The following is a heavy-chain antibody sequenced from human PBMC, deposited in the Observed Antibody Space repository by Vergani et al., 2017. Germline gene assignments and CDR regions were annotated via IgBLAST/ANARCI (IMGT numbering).Heavy chain of an antibody. CDR1: GFTFSNYG. CDR2: IGKDGINT. Sequence: QVSLVESGGGVVQPGRSLRLSCAASGFTFSNYGMHWICQAPGKGLEWLAYIGKDGINTRYRDAVKGRFTVSKDNSKARLYLQMDSLRSEGTALYYCAKYLRDSTDGLPDSWGPGTLVIVSS. CDR3: AKYLRDSTDGLPDS. D-gene: IGHD2-21*02. J-gene: IGHJ4*02. V-gene: IGHV3-30*02.